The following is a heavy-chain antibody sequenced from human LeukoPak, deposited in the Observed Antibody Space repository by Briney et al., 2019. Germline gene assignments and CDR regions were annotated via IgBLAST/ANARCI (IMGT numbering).Heavy chain of an antibody. CDR1: GYTFIGYY. Sequence: ASVKVSCKASGYTFIGYYMHWVRQAPGQGLEWMGWINPNGGGTNYAQKFQGRVTMTRDTSISTAYMELSRLRSDDTAVYYCTPALNRGYSGYVTRFDYWGQGTLVTVSS. CDR3: TPALNRGYSGYVTRFDY. D-gene: IGHD5-12*01. V-gene: IGHV1-2*02. J-gene: IGHJ4*02. CDR2: INPNGGGT.